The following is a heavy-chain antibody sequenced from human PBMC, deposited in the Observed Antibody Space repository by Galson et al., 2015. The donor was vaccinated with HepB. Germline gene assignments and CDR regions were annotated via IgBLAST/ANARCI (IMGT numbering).Heavy chain of an antibody. J-gene: IGHJ1*01. Sequence: SVKVSCKASGYTFTSYGISWVRQAPGQGLEWMGWISAYNGNTNYAQKLQGRVTMTTDTSTSTAYMELRSLRSDDTAVYYCARDPVGCSSTSCYTSYFQHWGQGTLVTVSS. CDR1: GYTFTSYG. CDR3: ARDPVGCSSTSCYTSYFQH. CDR2: ISAYNGNT. V-gene: IGHV1-18*04. D-gene: IGHD2-2*02.